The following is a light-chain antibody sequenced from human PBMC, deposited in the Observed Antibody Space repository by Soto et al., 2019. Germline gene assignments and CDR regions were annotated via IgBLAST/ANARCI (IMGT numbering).Light chain of an antibody. V-gene: IGKV3-15*01. CDR1: QRVYSN. Sequence: EILMTQSPDTLSVSPGESATLSCRASQRVYSNLAWYQQRPGQAPRLLIYGASTRATGVPARFSGRGSGTEFTLTISSLQSEDFATYYCQQYESLPLTFGQGTRLEIK. CDR3: QQYESLPLT. CDR2: GAS. J-gene: IGKJ5*01.